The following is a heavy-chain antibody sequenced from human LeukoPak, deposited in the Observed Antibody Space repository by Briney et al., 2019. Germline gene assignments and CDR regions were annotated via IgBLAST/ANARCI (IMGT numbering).Heavy chain of an antibody. D-gene: IGHD3-22*01. V-gene: IGHV4-4*07. CDR1: GGSISSYY. Sequence: SETLSLTCTVSGGSISSYYWNWIRQPAGKGLEWIGRIYSSGSTNYNPSLKSRVTMSVDTSKNQFSLKLSSVTAADTAVYYCARGISDSSGYYFFYYYYYGMDVWGQGTRSPSP. J-gene: IGHJ6*02. CDR2: IYSSGST. CDR3: ARGISDSSGYYFFYYYYYGMDV.